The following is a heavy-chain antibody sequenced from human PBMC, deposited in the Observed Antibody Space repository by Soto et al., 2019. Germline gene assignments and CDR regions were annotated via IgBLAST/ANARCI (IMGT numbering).Heavy chain of an antibody. J-gene: IGHJ6*02. CDR1: GYSFTNYW. CDR3: ARSYYDSSGYYYGMDV. CDR2: IYPGDSDT. Sequence: GESLKISCKGSGYSFTNYWIGWVRQMPGKGLEWMGIIYPGDSDTRYSPSFQGQVTISADKSISTAYLQWSSLKASDTAMYYCARSYYDSSGYYYGMDVWGQGTTVTVSS. D-gene: IGHD3-22*01. V-gene: IGHV5-51*01.